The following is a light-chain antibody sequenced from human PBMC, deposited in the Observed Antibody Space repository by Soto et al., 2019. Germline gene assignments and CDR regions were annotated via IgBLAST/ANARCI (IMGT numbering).Light chain of an antibody. CDR3: QQDDESVVT. Sequence: EIVLTQSPGTLSLSPGERATLSCRASQGVDSRYLAWYQQKPGQAPRLLIYATSTRVTGTPDRFSGSGSGTDFTLTISRLEPEDFALYYCQQDDESVVTCGGGTNVEIK. CDR1: QGVDSRY. J-gene: IGKJ4*02. V-gene: IGKV3-20*01. CDR2: ATS.